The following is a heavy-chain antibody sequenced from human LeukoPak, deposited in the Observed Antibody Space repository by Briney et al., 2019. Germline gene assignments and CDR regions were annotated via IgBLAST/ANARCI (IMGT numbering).Heavy chain of an antibody. CDR1: GGSVSSGSYY. V-gene: IGHV4-61*01. J-gene: IGHJ4*02. Sequence: PSETLSLTCTVYGGSVSSGSYYWSWIRQPPGKGLEWNGLEWIGYIHANGDTKYNPSLNSRVTISLDSSRSQLSLNLRSLTAADTALYFCAGYDHSNYLAYWGQGILVTVSS. CDR2: IHANGDT. D-gene: IGHD4-11*01. CDR3: AGYDHSNYLAY.